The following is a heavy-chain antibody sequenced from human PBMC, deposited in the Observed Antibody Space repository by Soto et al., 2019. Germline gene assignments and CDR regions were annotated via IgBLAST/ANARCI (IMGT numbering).Heavy chain of an antibody. J-gene: IGHJ5*02. Sequence: ASVKVSCKASGGTFSSYAIIWVRQTPGKGLEWMGGIIPIFGATNYAQKFQGRVTFTADKSTTTAYMELSSLRSEDTGVYYCASGDCSSSSCYLGNWFDPWGQGTLVTVS. V-gene: IGHV1-69*06. CDR1: GGTFSSYA. D-gene: IGHD2-2*01. CDR3: ASGDCSSSSCYLGNWFDP. CDR2: IIPIFGAT.